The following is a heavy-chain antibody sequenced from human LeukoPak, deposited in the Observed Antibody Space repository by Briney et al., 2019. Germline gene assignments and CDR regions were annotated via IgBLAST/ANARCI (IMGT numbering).Heavy chain of an antibody. CDR2: IHHSGTS. CDR3: ARDTVGIIHY. J-gene: IGHJ4*02. V-gene: IGHV4-31*03. Sequence: SETLSLTCTVYGGPISSGHYYWRWVRQDPGKGLEWIGYIHHSGTSYYNPSLKSRLSMSVDTSKNQFSLRLSSVTAADTAMYYCARDTVGIIHYWGQGTLVTVSS. D-gene: IGHD4-23*01. CDR1: GGPISSGHYY.